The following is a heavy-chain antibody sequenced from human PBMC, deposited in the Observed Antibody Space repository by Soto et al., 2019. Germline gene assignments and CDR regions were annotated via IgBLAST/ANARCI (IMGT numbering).Heavy chain of an antibody. CDR1: GFSISSYY. V-gene: IGHV4-59*04. CDR3: ARQVVDGSVTGAGSFDY. J-gene: IGHJ4*02. Sequence: SETLSLTCAVSGFSISSYYGGWFRQPPGKGLEWIGYIYYSGSTYYYTSLKSRVTISGDTSENQISLKLSSVTAADTAVYYCARQVVDGSVTGAGSFDYWGQGTLVTVSS. CDR2: IYYSGST. D-gene: IGHD3-10*01.